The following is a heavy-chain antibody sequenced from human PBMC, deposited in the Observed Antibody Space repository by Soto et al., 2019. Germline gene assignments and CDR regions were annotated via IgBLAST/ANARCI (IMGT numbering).Heavy chain of an antibody. CDR3: TRERVRTYDSSGYYFDY. J-gene: IGHJ4*02. Sequence: GGSLRLSCTASGFTFGDYAMSWVRQAPGKGLEWVGFIRSKAYGGTTEYAASVKGRFTISRDDYKSIAYLQMNSLKTEDPAVYYCTRERVRTYDSSGYYFDYWGQGTLVTVSS. D-gene: IGHD3-22*01. CDR2: IRSKAYGGTT. CDR1: GFTFGDYA. V-gene: IGHV3-49*04.